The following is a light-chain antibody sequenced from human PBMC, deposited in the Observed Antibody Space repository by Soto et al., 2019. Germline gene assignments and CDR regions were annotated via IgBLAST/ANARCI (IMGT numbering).Light chain of an antibody. Sequence: EIVLTQSPGTLSLSPGERATLSCRASQSVSVNSLAWYQQKGGQARRLLIYAASTRATGVPDRFSGTGSGTDFALTSSRLETDDSAVYYCQQYGGSPFTFGPGTKVDIK. CDR1: QSVSVNS. CDR2: AAS. CDR3: QQYGGSPFT. V-gene: IGKV3-20*01. J-gene: IGKJ3*01.